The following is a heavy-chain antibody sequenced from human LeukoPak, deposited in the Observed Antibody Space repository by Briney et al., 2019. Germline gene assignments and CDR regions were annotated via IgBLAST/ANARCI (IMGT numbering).Heavy chain of an antibody. J-gene: IGHJ3*02. CDR1: GYTFTKYD. D-gene: IGHD1-26*01. CDR3: ATRDPSGSYWYAFDI. Sequence: ASVKLSCKTSGYTFTKYDINWVRQATGQGLEWMGWMNPNSGNTGYAQKFQGRVTMTRNTSISTAYMELSSLRSEDTAVYYCATRDPSGSYWYAFDIWGQGTMVTVSS. CDR2: MNPNSGNT. V-gene: IGHV1-8*01.